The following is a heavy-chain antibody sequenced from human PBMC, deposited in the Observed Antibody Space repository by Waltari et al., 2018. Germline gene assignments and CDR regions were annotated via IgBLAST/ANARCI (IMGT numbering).Heavy chain of an antibody. D-gene: IGHD1-26*01. CDR1: GGSISSYY. V-gene: IGHV4-59*08. J-gene: IGHJ3*02. Sequence: QVQLQESGPGLVKPSETLSLTCTVSGGSISSYYWTWIRQPPGKGLEWIGYIYYSGSTNYNPSLKSRVTISVDTSKNQFSLKLSSVTAADTAVYYCARQRRGSGSSFGAFDIWGQGTMVTVSS. CDR3: ARQRRGSGSSFGAFDI. CDR2: IYYSGST.